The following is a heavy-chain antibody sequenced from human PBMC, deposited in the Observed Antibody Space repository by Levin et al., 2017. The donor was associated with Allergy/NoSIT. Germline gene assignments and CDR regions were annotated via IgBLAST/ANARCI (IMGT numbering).Heavy chain of an antibody. CDR3: ARQWCSTTDCYPFDY. CDR1: GASISSYH. J-gene: IGHJ4*02. CDR2: IHSSGST. V-gene: IGHV4-59*08. D-gene: IGHD2-21*02. Sequence: SETLSLTCTVSGASISSYHWSWIRQPPGKGLEWIGYIHSSGSTSYNPSLKSRVTISADTSNNQFSLELTSVTAADTAMYYCARQWCSTTDCYPFDYWGQGILVTVSS.